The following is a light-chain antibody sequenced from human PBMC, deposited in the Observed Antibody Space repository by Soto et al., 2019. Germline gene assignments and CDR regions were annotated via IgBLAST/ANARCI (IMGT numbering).Light chain of an antibody. CDR2: DAS. CDR3: QQRRNWPT. J-gene: IGKJ4*01. V-gene: IGKV3-11*01. Sequence: EVVLTQSPDTLSLSPGETATLSCRASQDVSIYVAWYQKWPGQPPRLVVYDASKRATGIPARFSGSGSGTDFTLAIATLEPEDLGVYYCQQRRNWPTFGGGTKVEI. CDR1: QDVSIY.